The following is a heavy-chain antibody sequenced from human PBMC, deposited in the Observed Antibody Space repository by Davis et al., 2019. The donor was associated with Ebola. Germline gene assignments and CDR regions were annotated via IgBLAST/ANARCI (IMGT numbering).Heavy chain of an antibody. Sequence: GESLKISCQASGYSFSKYWIAWLRQMPGKGLEWMGIIYPGDSDTRYSPSFQGQVTISVDESINAAYLQLSSLKVSDNALYYCARRMRGPPAPQGFYFTYDLDVWGQGTTVTVSS. CDR1: GYSFSKYW. CDR2: IYPGDSDT. V-gene: IGHV5-51*01. CDR3: ARRMRGPPAPQGFYFTYDLDV. J-gene: IGHJ6*02. D-gene: IGHD2/OR15-2a*01.